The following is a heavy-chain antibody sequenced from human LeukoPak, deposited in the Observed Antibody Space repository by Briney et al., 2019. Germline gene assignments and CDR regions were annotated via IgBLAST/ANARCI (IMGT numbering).Heavy chain of an antibody. CDR2: INHSVRV. CDR1: GESFSYNY. Sequence: PSETLSLTCAVSGESFSYNYWTWVRQPPGKGLEWIGDINHSVRVNYRPSLKSRVTISVDTSKSQFSLKLSAVTAADTAVYYCARGLGPMSPSLDYWGQGSLVTVSS. V-gene: IGHV4-34*01. CDR3: ARGLGPMSPSLDY. J-gene: IGHJ4*02. D-gene: IGHD3-22*01.